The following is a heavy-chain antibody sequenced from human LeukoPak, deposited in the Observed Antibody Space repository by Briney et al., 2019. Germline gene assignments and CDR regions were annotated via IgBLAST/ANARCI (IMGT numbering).Heavy chain of an antibody. D-gene: IGHD3-22*01. CDR1: GFTFSSYA. Sequence: PGGSLRLSCAASGFTFSSYAMHWVRQAPGKGLEWVAVISYDGSNKYYADSVKGRFTISRDNSKNTLYLQMNSLRAEDTAVYYCAREDSSGYHSNFDYWGQGTLVTVSS. J-gene: IGHJ4*02. V-gene: IGHV3-30-3*01. CDR3: AREDSSGYHSNFDY. CDR2: ISYDGSNK.